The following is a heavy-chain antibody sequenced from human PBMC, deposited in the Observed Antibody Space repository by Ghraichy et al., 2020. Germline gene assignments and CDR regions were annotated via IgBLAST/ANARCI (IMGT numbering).Heavy chain of an antibody. J-gene: IGHJ3*02. CDR2: ISSNSSYK. CDR3: ASVAAAGPHDAFDI. D-gene: IGHD6-13*01. CDR1: GFTFSSYS. Sequence: GGSLRLSCAASGFTFSSYSINWVRQAPGKGLEWVTSISSNSSYKYYADSVKGRFTISRDNAKNSLYLQMNSLRAEDTAVYYCASVAAAGPHDAFDIWGQGTMVTVSS. V-gene: IGHV3-21*01.